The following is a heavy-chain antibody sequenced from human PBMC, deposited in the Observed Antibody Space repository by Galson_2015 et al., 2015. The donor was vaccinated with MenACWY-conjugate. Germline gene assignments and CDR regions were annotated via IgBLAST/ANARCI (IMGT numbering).Heavy chain of an antibody. V-gene: IGHV3-23*01. Sequence: SLRLSCAASGFNFRTYAMSWVRQAPGKGLEWVSTLSGTGTHTNYADSVKGRFSISRDTSKSTLYLQMNNVRVEDTAIYYCAKKGGPNRDNHYYMDVWGKGTTVTVSS. D-gene: IGHD1/OR15-1a*01. CDR2: LSGTGTHT. CDR1: GFNFRTYA. J-gene: IGHJ6*03. CDR3: AKKGGPNRDNHYYMDV.